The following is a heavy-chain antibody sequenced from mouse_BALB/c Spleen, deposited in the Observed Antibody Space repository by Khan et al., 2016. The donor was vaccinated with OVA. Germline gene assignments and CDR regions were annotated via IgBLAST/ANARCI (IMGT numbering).Heavy chain of an antibody. J-gene: IGHJ3*01. V-gene: IGHV1-9*01. CDR2: ILPGSGST. Sequence: QVQLKQSGAELMKPGASVKISCKATGYTFSSYWIEWVKQRPGHGLEWIGEILPGSGSTNYNEKVKGKATFTADTSSNTAYMQLSSLTAEDSGGYYCATERFAYWGQGTLVTVSA. CDR1: GYTFSSYW. CDR3: ATERFAY.